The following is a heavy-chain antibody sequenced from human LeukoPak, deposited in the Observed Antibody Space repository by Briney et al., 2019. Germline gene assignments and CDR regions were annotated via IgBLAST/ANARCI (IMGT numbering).Heavy chain of an antibody. V-gene: IGHV4-59*12. CDR3: ARDADYDRAYYYYGMDV. CDR1: GGSISSYY. Sequence: SETLSLTCTVSGGSISSYYWSWIRQPPGKGLEWIGYIYYSGSTNYNPSLKSRVTISVDTSKNQFSLKLSSVTAADTAVYYCARDADYDRAYYYYGMDVWGQGTTVTVSS. D-gene: IGHD3-16*01. J-gene: IGHJ6*02. CDR2: IYYSGST.